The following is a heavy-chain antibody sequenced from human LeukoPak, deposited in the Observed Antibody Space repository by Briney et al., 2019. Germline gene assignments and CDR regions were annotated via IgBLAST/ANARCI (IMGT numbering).Heavy chain of an antibody. CDR3: AKGASPFDY. Sequence: PGGSLRLSCAASGFPFSTYTVSRVRQAPGKGLQWVSSIIGGDATIYYADSVKGRFTISRDISKNTLYLQMNSLRAEDTAIYYCAKGASPFDYLGQGTLVTVSS. V-gene: IGHV3-23*01. CDR1: GFPFSTYT. J-gene: IGHJ4*02. CDR2: IIGGDATI.